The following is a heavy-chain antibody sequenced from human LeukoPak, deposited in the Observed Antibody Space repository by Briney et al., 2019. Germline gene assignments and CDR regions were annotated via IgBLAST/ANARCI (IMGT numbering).Heavy chain of an antibody. V-gene: IGHV1-69*05. Sequence: ASVKVSCKASGGTFSSYAISWVRQAPGQGLEWMGGIIPIFGTANYAQKFQGRVTITTDESTSTAYMELSSLRSEDTAVYYCASSSLQNYYDSSGIPLNWFDPWGQGTLVTVSS. CDR1: GGTFSSYA. CDR2: IIPIFGTA. CDR3: ASSSLQNYYDSSGIPLNWFDP. J-gene: IGHJ5*02. D-gene: IGHD3-22*01.